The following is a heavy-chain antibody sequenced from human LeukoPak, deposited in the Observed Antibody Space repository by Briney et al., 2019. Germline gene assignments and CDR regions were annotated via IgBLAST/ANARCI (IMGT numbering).Heavy chain of an antibody. CDR2: MGSSGSHI. V-gene: IGHV3-21*04. J-gene: IGHJ5*02. Sequence: GGSLRLSCAASGFNFGIYSMTWVRQAPGKGLEWVASMGSSGSHIYYADSVKGRFTISRDNAKNSLYLQMNSLRAEDTAVYYCAGSYYGSPPDWFDPWGQGTLVTVSS. CDR1: GFNFGIYS. CDR3: AGSYYGSPPDWFDP. D-gene: IGHD3-10*01.